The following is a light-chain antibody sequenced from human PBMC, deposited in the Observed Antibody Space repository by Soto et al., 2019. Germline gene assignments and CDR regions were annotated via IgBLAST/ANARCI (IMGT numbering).Light chain of an antibody. CDR1: HAVTNNF. CDR2: GAS. J-gene: IGKJ2*01. V-gene: IGKV3-20*01. Sequence: EIVLTQSPGTLSLSPGERATLSCRASHAVTNNFLAWYQQKPGQAPRLVIYGASSRPACIPDRFSGSGAGTDFTLSISRLEPEDFAVYFCQQYGTSPGTFGQGTKLEIK. CDR3: QQYGTSPGT.